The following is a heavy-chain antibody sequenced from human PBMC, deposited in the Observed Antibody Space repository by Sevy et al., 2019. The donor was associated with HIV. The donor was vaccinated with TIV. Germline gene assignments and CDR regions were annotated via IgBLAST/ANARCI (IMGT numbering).Heavy chain of an antibody. CDR3: AGENAWGRGYS. D-gene: IGHD1-26*01. V-gene: IGHV4-59*08. J-gene: IGHJ4*02. CDR1: GGSITSLY. CDR2: IYYNGHI. Sequence: SENLSLTCTVSGGSITSLYWNWIRQPPGKGLEWIANIYYNGHINYNPSLKSRVTLLLDTSKNQFSLRLSSVTAADTAMYYCAGENAWGRGYSWGQGTLVTVSS.